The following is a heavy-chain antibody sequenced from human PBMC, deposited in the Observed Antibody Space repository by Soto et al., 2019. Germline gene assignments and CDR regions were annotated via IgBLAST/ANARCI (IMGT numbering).Heavy chain of an antibody. CDR1: GFGFSDYS. J-gene: IGHJ3*01. D-gene: IGHD3-16*01. CDR3: LKSWGNTWQESAFDV. V-gene: IGHV3-23*01. Sequence: ELQLLESGGDLIQPGGSLRLSCAASGFGFSDYSMSWVRQAPGKGLEWVSGMSATGGSTHDIDSVKGRFIISRDNSRKTLDPQMNSLRADGSGIYYCLKSWGNTWQESAFDVWGLGTVVTV. CDR2: MSATGGST.